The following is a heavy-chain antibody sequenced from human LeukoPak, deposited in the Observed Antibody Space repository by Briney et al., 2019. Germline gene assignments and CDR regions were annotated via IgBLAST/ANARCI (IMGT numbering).Heavy chain of an antibody. D-gene: IGHD2-21*01. Sequence: PGGSLRLSCAASGFSFRSCWMSWVHQAPGKGLEWVANIKEDGSEKYYVDSVKGRFTISRDNAKNALYLQMNSLRAEDTAVYYCARVAWPHYFDYWGQGTLVTVSS. V-gene: IGHV3-7*01. CDR3: ARVAWPHYFDY. CDR1: GFSFRSCW. CDR2: IKEDGSEK. J-gene: IGHJ4*02.